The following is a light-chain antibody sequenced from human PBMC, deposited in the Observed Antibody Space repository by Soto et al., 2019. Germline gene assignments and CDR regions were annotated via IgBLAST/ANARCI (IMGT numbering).Light chain of an antibody. CDR2: GAS. Sequence: EIVLTQSPGTLSLSPGERATLSCRASQSVSSSYLAWYQQKPGQAPRLLIYGASSRATGNPDRFSGSGSGTDFTLTISRLEPEDFAVYYCQQYGSSPRTCGQGTKVEIK. V-gene: IGKV3-20*01. CDR3: QQYGSSPRT. J-gene: IGKJ1*01. CDR1: QSVSSSY.